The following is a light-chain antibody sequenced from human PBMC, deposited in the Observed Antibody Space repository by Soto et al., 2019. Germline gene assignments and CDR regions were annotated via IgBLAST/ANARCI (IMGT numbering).Light chain of an antibody. CDR1: QSVSSN. Sequence: EIVMTQSPATLSVSPGERATVSCRASQSVSSNLAWYQQKPGQAPRLLIYGASTRATGIPARFSGSGSWTEFTLTIGRLQSEDFAVYYCQQYNNWPRIFGQGTKLEIK. CDR2: GAS. CDR3: QQYNNWPRI. J-gene: IGKJ2*01. V-gene: IGKV3-15*01.